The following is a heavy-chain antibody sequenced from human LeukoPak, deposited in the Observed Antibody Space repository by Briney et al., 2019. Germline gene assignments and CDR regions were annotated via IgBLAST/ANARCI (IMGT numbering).Heavy chain of an antibody. J-gene: IGHJ6*03. CDR3: AKSGVVWFGEFSPKRCYYMDV. CDR2: ISSSGYTI. D-gene: IGHD3-10*01. Sequence: GGSLRLSCAASGFTFSSYEMNWVRQAPGKGLEWVSYISSSGYTIYYADSVKGRFTISRDNSKNTLYLQMNSLRAEDTAVYYCAKSGVVWFGEFSPKRCYYMDVWGKGTTVTVSS. CDR1: GFTFSSYE. V-gene: IGHV3-48*03.